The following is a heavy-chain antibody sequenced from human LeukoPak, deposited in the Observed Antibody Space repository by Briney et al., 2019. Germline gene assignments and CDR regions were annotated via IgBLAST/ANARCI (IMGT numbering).Heavy chain of an antibody. CDR2: ICYSGST. Sequence: SETLSLTCAVSGGSISSSSYYWGWIRQPPGKGLEWIGSICYSGSTYYNPSLKSRVTISVDTSKNQFSLKLSSVTAADTAVYYCARHTPYWFDPWGQGTLVTVSS. CDR3: ARHTPYWFDP. V-gene: IGHV4-39*01. J-gene: IGHJ5*02. CDR1: GGSISSSSYY. D-gene: IGHD2-15*01.